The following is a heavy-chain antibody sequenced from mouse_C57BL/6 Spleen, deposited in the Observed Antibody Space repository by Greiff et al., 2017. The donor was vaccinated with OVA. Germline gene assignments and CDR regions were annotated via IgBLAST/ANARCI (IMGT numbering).Heavy chain of an antibody. Sequence: EVQLQQSGPELVKPGASVKISCKASGYTFTDYNMDWVKQSHGKSLEWIGDINPNNGGTNYNQKFKGKATLTVDKSSSTAYMELLSLTSEDTAVYYCGRRDYDYDVLFAYWGQGTLVTVSA. V-gene: IGHV1-18*01. CDR3: GRRDYDYDVLFAY. CDR2: INPNNGGT. CDR1: GYTFTDYN. D-gene: IGHD2-4*01. J-gene: IGHJ3*01.